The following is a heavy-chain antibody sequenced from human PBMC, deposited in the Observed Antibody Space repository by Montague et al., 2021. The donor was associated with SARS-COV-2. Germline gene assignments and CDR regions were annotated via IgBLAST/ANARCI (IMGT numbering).Heavy chain of an antibody. D-gene: IGHD3-9*01. V-gene: IGHV3-74*01. Sequence: SLRLSCAASGFTFSSYWMHWVRQAPGKGLVWVSRINRDGSSTSYADSVKGRFTISRDNAKNTLYLQMNSLRAEDTAVYYCARDPVYYDILTGYYSQYYFDYWGQGTLVTVSS. CDR2: INRDGSST. J-gene: IGHJ4*02. CDR1: GFTFSSYW. CDR3: ARDPVYYDILTGYYSQYYFDY.